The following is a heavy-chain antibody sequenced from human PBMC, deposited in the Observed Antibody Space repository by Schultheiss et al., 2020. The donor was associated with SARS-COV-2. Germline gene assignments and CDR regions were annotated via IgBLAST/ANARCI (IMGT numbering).Heavy chain of an antibody. CDR1: GFTFSSYA. D-gene: IGHD2-21*02. CDR2: ISYDGSNK. CDR3: ARGSPPYCGGDCYFDY. J-gene: IGHJ4*02. Sequence: GSLRLSCAASGFTFSSYAMHWVRQAPGKGLEWVAVISYDGSNKYYADSVKGRFTISRDNSKNTLYLLMNSLRAEDTAVYYCARGSPPYCGGDCYFDYWGQGTLVTVSS. V-gene: IGHV3-30*01.